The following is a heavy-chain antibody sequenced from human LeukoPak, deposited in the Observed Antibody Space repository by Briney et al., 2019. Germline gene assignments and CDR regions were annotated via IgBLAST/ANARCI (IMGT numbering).Heavy chain of an antibody. CDR1: GFSFSSYA. Sequence: GGSLRLSCAVSGFSFSSYAMSWVRQAPGKGLEWVSAISGSGGNTYYADSVKGRFTISRDNSKNTLYLQMNSLRAEDTALYYCAKDKGKYYYDSSGHFDYWGQGTLVTVSS. D-gene: IGHD3-22*01. V-gene: IGHV3-23*01. CDR3: AKDKGKYYYDSSGHFDY. CDR2: ISGSGGNT. J-gene: IGHJ4*02.